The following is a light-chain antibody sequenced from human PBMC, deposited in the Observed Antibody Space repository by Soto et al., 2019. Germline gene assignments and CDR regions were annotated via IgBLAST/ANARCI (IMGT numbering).Light chain of an antibody. CDR1: SSDVGGYNY. J-gene: IGLJ1*01. CDR3: SSYTSSSIPYV. V-gene: IGLV2-14*01. Sequence: QSALTQPASVSGSPGQSITISCIGTSSDVGGYNYVSWYQQHPGKAPKLMIYDVSNRPSGVSNRFSGSKSGNTASLTISGLQAEDEADYYCSSYTSSSIPYVFGTGTKVTVL. CDR2: DVS.